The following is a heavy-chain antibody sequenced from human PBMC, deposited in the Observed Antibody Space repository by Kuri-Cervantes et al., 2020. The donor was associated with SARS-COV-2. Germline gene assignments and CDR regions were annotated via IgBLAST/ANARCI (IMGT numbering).Heavy chain of an antibody. CDR3: ARPRDDSSGYAIFDY. CDR2: IKQDGSEK. V-gene: IGHV3-7*03. CDR1: GFTFSSYW. J-gene: IGHJ4*02. D-gene: IGHD3-22*01. Sequence: GESLKISCAASGFTFSSYWMSWVRQAPGKGLEWVANIKQDGSEKYYVDSVKGRFTISRDNSKNTLYLQMNSLRAEDTAVYYCARPRDDSSGYAIFDYWGQGTLVTVSS.